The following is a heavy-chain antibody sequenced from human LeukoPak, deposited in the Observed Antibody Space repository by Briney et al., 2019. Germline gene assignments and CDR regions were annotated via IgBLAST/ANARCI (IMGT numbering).Heavy chain of an antibody. CDR2: IYYSGSS. CDR3: ARKYGSGSYRPNWFDR. D-gene: IGHD3-10*01. V-gene: IGHV4-39*07. CDR1: AASISSSSSD. Sequence: SETLSLTCSVSAASISSSSSDWGGIRQPPGKGGEWIVSIYYSGSSFDNPALKSRVTISVDTSKNQFSLKLSAVTAADTAVYYCARKYGSGSYRPNWFDRWGQGTLVTVSS. J-gene: IGHJ5*02.